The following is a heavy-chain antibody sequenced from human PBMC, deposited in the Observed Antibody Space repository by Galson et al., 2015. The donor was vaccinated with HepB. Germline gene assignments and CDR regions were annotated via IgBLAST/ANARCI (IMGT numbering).Heavy chain of an antibody. D-gene: IGHD5-18*01. V-gene: IGHV1-3*01. Sequence: SVKVSCKASGYTFTSYAMHWVRQAPGQRLEWMGWINAGNGNTKYSQKFQGRVTITRDTSASTAYMELSSLRSEDTALYYCARDQQLWAYYFDYWGQGTLVTVSS. CDR3: ARDQQLWAYYFDY. CDR1: GYTFTSYA. CDR2: INAGNGNT. J-gene: IGHJ4*02.